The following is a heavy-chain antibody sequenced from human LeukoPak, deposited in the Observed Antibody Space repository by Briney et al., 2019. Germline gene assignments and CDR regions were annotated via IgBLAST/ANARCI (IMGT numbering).Heavy chain of an antibody. CDR3: ARGNGGNYYFDY. CDR2: IIPIFGTA. Sequence: SVKVSCKASGGTFISYAISWVRQAPGQGLEWMGGIIPIFGTANYAQKFQGRVTITADESTSTAYMELSSLRSEDTAVYYCARGNGGNYYFDYWGQGTLVTVSS. CDR1: GGTFISYA. D-gene: IGHD4-23*01. V-gene: IGHV1-69*13. J-gene: IGHJ4*02.